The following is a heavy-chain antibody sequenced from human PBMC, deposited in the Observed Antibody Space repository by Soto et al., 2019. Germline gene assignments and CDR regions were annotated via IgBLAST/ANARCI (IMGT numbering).Heavy chain of an antibody. Sequence: SQTLSLTCAISGDSVSSNSAAWNWIRQSPSRGLEWLGRTYYRSKWYNDYAVSVKSRITINPDTSKNQISLQLNSVTPEDTAVYYCARDLSRGIAVAGLYYYYYYGMDVWGQGTTVTVSS. CDR2: TYYRSKWYN. V-gene: IGHV6-1*01. J-gene: IGHJ6*02. CDR1: GDSVSSNSAA. D-gene: IGHD6-19*01. CDR3: ARDLSRGIAVAGLYYYYYYGMDV.